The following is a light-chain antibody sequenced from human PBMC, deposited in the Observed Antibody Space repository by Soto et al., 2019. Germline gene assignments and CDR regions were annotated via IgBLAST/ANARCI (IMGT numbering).Light chain of an antibody. CDR2: RAS. CDR1: QSISSW. Sequence: DIQMTQSPSTLSASVGDRVTITCRASQSISSWLAWYQQKPGKAPKLLIYRASSLESGVPSRFSGSGSGTEFTLTISSLQPDDFATYYCQQYNSVLKTFGQGTKVEIQ. J-gene: IGKJ1*01. CDR3: QQYNSVLKT. V-gene: IGKV1-5*03.